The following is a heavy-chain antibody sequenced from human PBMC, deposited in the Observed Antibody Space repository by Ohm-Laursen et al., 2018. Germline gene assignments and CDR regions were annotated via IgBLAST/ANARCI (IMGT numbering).Heavy chain of an antibody. V-gene: IGHV4-4*07. Sequence: SETLSLTCTVSGGSLSNYYWNWVRQPAGKGLEWMGRIYYSGSTNYNPSLKSRVTISEDTSKNQFSLKLSSVTAADTAVYYCARGGDYGEDPAQNWFDPWGQGTLVTVSS. CDR3: ARGGDYGEDPAQNWFDP. CDR2: IYYSGST. D-gene: IGHD4-17*01. CDR1: GGSLSNYY. J-gene: IGHJ5*02.